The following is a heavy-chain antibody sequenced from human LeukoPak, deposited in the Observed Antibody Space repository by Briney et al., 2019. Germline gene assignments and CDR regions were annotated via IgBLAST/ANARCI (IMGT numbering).Heavy chain of an antibody. J-gene: IGHJ6*04. D-gene: IGHD2-15*01. CDR2: INPNSGGT. Sequence: GASVKVSCKASGYTFTGYYMHWVRQAPGLGLEWMGWINPNSGGTNYAQKFQGWVTMTRDTSISTAYMELSRLRSDDTAVYYCARADIRVGGPYYGMDVWGKGTTVTVSS. V-gene: IGHV1-2*04. CDR1: GYTFTGYY. CDR3: ARADIRVGGPYYGMDV.